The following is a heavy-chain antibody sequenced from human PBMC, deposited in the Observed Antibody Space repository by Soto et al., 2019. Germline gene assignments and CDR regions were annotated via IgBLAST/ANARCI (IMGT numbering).Heavy chain of an antibody. Sequence: GASVKVSCKASGGTFSSYAISWVRQAPGQGLEWMGGIIPIFGTANYAQKFQGRVTITADKSTSTAYMELSSLRSEDTAVYYCAREGITIFGVPTGGAFDIWGQGTMVTVSS. CDR1: GGTFSSYA. J-gene: IGHJ3*02. CDR3: AREGITIFGVPTGGAFDI. CDR2: IIPIFGTA. V-gene: IGHV1-69*06. D-gene: IGHD3-3*01.